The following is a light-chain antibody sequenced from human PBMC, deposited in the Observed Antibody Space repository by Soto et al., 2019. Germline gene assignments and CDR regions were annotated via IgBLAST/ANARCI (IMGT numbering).Light chain of an antibody. CDR1: QSLLHSNGYNY. CDR2: LGS. CDR3: MQALQKPWT. V-gene: IGKV2-28*01. Sequence: DIVMTQSPLSLPVTPGEPASISCRSSQSLLHSNGYNYLDWYLQKPGQSPQLLIYLGSNRASGVPDRFRGSGSGTDFTLKISRVEAEDVGVYYCMQALQKPWTFGQGTKVEIK. J-gene: IGKJ1*01.